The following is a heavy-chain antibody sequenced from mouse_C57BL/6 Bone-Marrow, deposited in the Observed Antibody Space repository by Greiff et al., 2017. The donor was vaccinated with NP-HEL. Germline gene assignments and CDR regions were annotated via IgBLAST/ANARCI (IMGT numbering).Heavy chain of an antibody. Sequence: VMLVESGAELARPGASVKMSCKASGYTFTSYTMHWVKQRPGQGLEWIGYINPSSGYTKYNQKFKDKATLTADKSSSTAYMQLSSLTSEDSAVYYCARRDLMDYWGQGTSVTVSS. V-gene: IGHV1-4*01. CDR3: ARRDLMDY. CDR2: INPSSGYT. D-gene: IGHD3-3*01. CDR1: GYTFTSYT. J-gene: IGHJ4*01.